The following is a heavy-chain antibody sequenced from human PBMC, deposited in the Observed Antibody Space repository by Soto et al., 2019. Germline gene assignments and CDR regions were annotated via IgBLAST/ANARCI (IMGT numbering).Heavy chain of an antibody. CDR1: GGTFSSYA. V-gene: IGHV1-69*01. CDR3: ARGTYYDFWSGYYDPDAFDI. D-gene: IGHD3-3*01. CDR2: IIPIFGTA. J-gene: IGHJ3*02. Sequence: VQLVQSGAEVKKPGSSVKVSCKASGGTFSSYAISWVRQAPGQGLEWMGGIIPIFGTANYAQKFQGRVTITADESTLTGKMELSSLRSEDTAVYYCARGTYYDFWSGYYDPDAFDIWGQGTMVTVSS.